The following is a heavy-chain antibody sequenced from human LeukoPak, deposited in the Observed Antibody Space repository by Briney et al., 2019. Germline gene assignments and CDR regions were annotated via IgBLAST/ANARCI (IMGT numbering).Heavy chain of an antibody. CDR1: GGSVTSTNW. Sequence: SGTLSLTCGVSGGSVTSTNWWTWIRQPPGKGLEWIGEVHINGNTNYNPALYGRVTMSVDTSDNHVSLKLTSLTAADTAVYFCAREGGPYRPLDYSGQGTLVTVTS. V-gene: IGHV4-4*02. CDR3: AREGGPYRPLDY. CDR2: VHINGNT. J-gene: IGHJ4*02. D-gene: IGHD3-16*02.